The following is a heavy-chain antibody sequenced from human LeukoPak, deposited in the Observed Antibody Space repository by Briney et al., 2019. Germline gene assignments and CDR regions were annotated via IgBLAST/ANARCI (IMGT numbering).Heavy chain of an antibody. J-gene: IGHJ6*03. Sequence: PGRSLRLSCAASGFTFTDAWMSWVRQAPGKGLEWVGRIKSNNDGGTTAYGAFVKGRFTVSRDDSQNMLFLQMNSLKTEDTAVYYCVTGEGLWFGEFDDYYMDVWGKGTTVTISS. CDR2: IKSNNDGGTT. V-gene: IGHV3-15*05. D-gene: IGHD3-10*01. CDR3: VTGEGLWFGEFDDYYMDV. CDR1: GFTFTDAW.